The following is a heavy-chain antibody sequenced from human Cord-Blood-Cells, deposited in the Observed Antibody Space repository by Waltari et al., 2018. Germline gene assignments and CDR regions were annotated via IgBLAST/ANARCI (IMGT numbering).Heavy chain of an antibody. V-gene: IGHV3-30*18. Sequence: QVQLVESGGGVVHPGRSLSLSCAASGFTFSSYGMHWVRPAPGKGLEWVAVISDDGSNKYYADSVKGRFTISRDNSKNTLYLQMNSLRAEDTAVYYCAKGALWFGELLFDYWGQGTLVTVSS. CDR1: GFTFSSYG. J-gene: IGHJ4*02. D-gene: IGHD3-10*01. CDR2: ISDDGSNK. CDR3: AKGALWFGELLFDY.